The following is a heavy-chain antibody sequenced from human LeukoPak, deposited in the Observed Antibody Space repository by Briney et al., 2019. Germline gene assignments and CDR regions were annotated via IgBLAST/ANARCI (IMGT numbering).Heavy chain of an antibody. CDR1: GFTFSSYW. D-gene: IGHD2-8*01. J-gene: IGHJ4*02. CDR2: IKEDGSEK. Sequence: GGSLRLSCAASGFTFSSYWMSWVRQAPGKGLEWVAQIKEDGSEKYYVDSVKGRFTISRDNAKNSLYLQMNSLRAEDTAVYYCAREYCTNGVCYSLDYWGQGTLVTVSS. CDR3: AREYCTNGVCYSLDY. V-gene: IGHV3-7*01.